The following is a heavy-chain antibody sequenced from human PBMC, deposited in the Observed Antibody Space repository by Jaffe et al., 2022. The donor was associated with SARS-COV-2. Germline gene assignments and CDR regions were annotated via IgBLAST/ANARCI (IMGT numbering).Heavy chain of an antibody. J-gene: IGHJ4*02. CDR2: LSYDGSHE. D-gene: IGHD3-9*01. CDR3: ARDSATEYFDTTSLDL. Sequence: QEQLVESGGGVVQPGRSLRLACVASGFKFSSFAMHWVRQAPGKGLEWVAVLSYDGSHEYYADSVEGRFTVSRDNSKNTLYLQMNNLRPDDTAVFFCARDSATEYFDTTSLDLWGQGIRVTVSS. CDR1: GFKFSSFA. V-gene: IGHV3-30-3*01.